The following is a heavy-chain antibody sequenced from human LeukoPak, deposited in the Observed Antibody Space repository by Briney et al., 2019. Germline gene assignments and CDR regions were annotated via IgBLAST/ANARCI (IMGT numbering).Heavy chain of an antibody. J-gene: IGHJ4*02. CDR3: AKDRGYGLGSYFDY. D-gene: IGHD3-10*01. CDR1: GFTFDDYA. V-gene: IGHV3-9*01. Sequence: GGSLKLSCAASGFTFDDYAMHWVRQAPGKGLEWVSGISWNSGSIGYADSVKGRFTISRDNAKNSQYLQMNSLRAEDTALYYCAKDRGYGLGSYFDYWGQGTLVTVSS. CDR2: ISWNSGSI.